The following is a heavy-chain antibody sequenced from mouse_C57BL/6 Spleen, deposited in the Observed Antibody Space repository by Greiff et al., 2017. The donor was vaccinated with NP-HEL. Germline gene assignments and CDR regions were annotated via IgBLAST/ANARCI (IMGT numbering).Heavy chain of an antibody. CDR3: KATVVATMYYFDY. CDR2: ISSGGDYI. J-gene: IGHJ2*01. Sequence: EVELVESGEGLVKPGGSLKLSCAASGFTFSSYAMSWVRQTPEKRLEWVAYISSGGDYIYYADTVKGRFTISRDTARNTLYLQMSSLKSEDTAMYYCKATVVATMYYFDYWGQGTTLTVSS. V-gene: IGHV5-9-1*02. CDR1: GFTFSSYA. D-gene: IGHD1-1*01.